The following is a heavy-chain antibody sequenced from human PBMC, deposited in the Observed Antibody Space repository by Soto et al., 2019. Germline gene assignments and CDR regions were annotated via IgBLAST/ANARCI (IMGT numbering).Heavy chain of an antibody. V-gene: IGHV5-51*01. CDR3: ARQSGMDV. Sequence: GESLKISCKTSGYNFDGYWIGWVRPMPGKGLEGLGIIFPGDSDTKYSPSFQGQVIISADKSIRTAYLQWSSLKASDTAIYYCARQSGMDVWGQGTTVTVSS. D-gene: IGHD5-12*01. J-gene: IGHJ6*02. CDR2: IFPGDSDT. CDR1: GYNFDGYW.